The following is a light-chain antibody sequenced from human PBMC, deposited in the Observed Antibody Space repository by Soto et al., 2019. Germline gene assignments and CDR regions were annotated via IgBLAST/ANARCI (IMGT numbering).Light chain of an antibody. Sequence: QSALTQPASVSGSPGQSITISCTGTNSDVGGFNYVSWYQLHPDKAPKLIIFEVTDRPSGVSNRFSGSKSGNTASLTISGLQSEDEAEYYCCSYTSRSTLVFGGGTKLTVL. J-gene: IGLJ2*01. CDR2: EVT. CDR1: NSDVGGFNY. V-gene: IGLV2-14*01. CDR3: CSYTSRSTLV.